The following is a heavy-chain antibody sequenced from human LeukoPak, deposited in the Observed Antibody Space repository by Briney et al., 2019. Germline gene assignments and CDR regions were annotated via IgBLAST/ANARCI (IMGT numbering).Heavy chain of an antibody. D-gene: IGHD6-13*01. Sequence: ASVKVSCKASGYTFTGYYIHWVRQAPGQGVEWMGWINPNSGCTNYAQKFQGRVTMTRDTSISTAYMELSRLKSDDTAVYYCARDRSYTSTWFRAPFYPWGQGTLVTVSS. J-gene: IGHJ5*02. V-gene: IGHV1-2*02. CDR2: INPNSGCT. CDR3: ARDRSYTSTWFRAPFYP. CDR1: GYTFTGYY.